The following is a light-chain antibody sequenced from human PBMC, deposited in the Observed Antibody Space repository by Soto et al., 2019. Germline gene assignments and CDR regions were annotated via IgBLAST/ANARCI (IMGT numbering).Light chain of an antibody. CDR1: SSNIGAGYD. J-gene: IGLJ2*01. CDR2: GNS. CDR3: QSYDSSLSGHVV. V-gene: IGLV1-40*01. Sequence: QLVLTQPPSVSGAPGQRATISCTGSSSNIGAGYDVHWYQQLPGTAPKLLIYGNSNRPSGVPDRFSGSKSGTSASLAITGLQAEDEADYYCQSYDSSLSGHVVFGGGTKLTVL.